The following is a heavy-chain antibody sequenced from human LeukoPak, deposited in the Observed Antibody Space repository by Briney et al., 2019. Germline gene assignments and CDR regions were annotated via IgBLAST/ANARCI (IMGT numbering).Heavy chain of an antibody. CDR2: VDPEDGQT. CDR3: TTPGPGDVLTARDAFDV. J-gene: IGHJ3*01. D-gene: IGHD3-10*01. V-gene: IGHV1-24*01. Sequence: ASVRVSCTVSGNTLTVLAVHWVRQAPGKGLEWMGGVDPEDGQTIYAQKFQGRVTMTEDTSTDTAYMELRSLRYEDSAIYYCTTPGPGDVLTARDAFDVWGLGTLVTVSS. CDR1: GNTLTVLA.